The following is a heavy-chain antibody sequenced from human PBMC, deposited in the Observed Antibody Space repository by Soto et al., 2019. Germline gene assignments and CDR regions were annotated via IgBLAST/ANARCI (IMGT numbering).Heavy chain of an antibody. CDR3: AKGNGYSYDVYYYYGMDV. J-gene: IGHJ6*02. CDR2: ISGTGGST. V-gene: IGHV3-23*01. D-gene: IGHD5-18*01. Sequence: GGSLRLSCAASGFTFSSYAMSWVHQAPGKGLEWVSTISGTGGSTYYADSVKGRFTISRDNSKNTLYLQMNSLRAEDTAVYYCAKGNGYSYDVYYYYGMDVWGQGTTVTVSS. CDR1: GFTFSSYA.